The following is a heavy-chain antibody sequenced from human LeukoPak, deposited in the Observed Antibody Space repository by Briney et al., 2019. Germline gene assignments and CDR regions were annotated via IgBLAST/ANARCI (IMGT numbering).Heavy chain of an antibody. D-gene: IGHD2-15*01. Sequence: GSSVKVSCKASGGTFSSYAISWVRQAPGQGLEWMGRIIPIFGTADYAQKFQGRVTITTDESTSTAYMELSSLRSEDTAVYYCATTHYYYYYYMDVWGKGTTVTVSS. CDR1: GGTFSSYA. CDR3: ATTHYYYYYYMDV. CDR2: IIPIFGTA. J-gene: IGHJ6*03. V-gene: IGHV1-69*05.